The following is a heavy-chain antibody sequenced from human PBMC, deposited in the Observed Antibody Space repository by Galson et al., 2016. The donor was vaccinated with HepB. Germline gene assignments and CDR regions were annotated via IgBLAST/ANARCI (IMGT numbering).Heavy chain of an antibody. J-gene: IGHJ4*02. CDR1: GFTFSSYA. Sequence: SLRLSCAASGFTFSSYAMAWVRQAPGKGLAWVSSLSGSGGDTYYADSVKGRFTISRDNSKNMLYLQMNSLRAEDTAVYYCAKYPNLEWLSTFHYWGQGTLVTVSS. V-gene: IGHV3-23*01. CDR3: AKYPNLEWLSTFHY. D-gene: IGHD3-3*01. CDR2: LSGSGGDT.